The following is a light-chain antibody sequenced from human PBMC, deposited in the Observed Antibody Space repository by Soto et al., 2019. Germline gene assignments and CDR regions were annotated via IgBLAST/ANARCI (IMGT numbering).Light chain of an antibody. Sequence: EIVMTQSPATLSVSPGERATLSCRASQSVSSSLAWYQQKPGQAPRLLIYDASTRATGIPTRFSGSGSGTEFTLTISSLQSEDFAVYYCQQFSKWPPWTF. J-gene: IGKJ1*01. CDR3: QQFSKWPPWT. V-gene: IGKV3-15*01. CDR1: QSVSSS. CDR2: DAS.